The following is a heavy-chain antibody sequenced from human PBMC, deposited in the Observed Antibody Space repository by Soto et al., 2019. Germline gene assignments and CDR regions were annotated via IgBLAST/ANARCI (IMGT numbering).Heavy chain of an antibody. CDR1: GGSISSSSYY. Sequence: PSETLSLTCTVSGGSISSSSYYWGWIRQPPWKGLEWIGSIYYSGSTYYNPSLKSRVTISVDTSKNQFSLKLSSVTAAETAVYYCARLRFLSSWLDPWGQGTLVTVYS. D-gene: IGHD3-3*01. CDR2: IYYSGST. CDR3: ARLRFLSSWLDP. V-gene: IGHV4-39*07. J-gene: IGHJ5*02.